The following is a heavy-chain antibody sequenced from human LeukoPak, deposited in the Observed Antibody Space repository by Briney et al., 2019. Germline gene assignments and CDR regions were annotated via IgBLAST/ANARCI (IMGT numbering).Heavy chain of an antibody. CDR1: GFTFSNYA. J-gene: IGHJ4*02. D-gene: IGHD3-3*01. V-gene: IGHV3-23*01. Sequence: GGSLRLSCATSGFTFSNYAVSWVRQAPGKGLEWVSSISGSGGTTYYADSVKGRFTISRDNSKNTLYLQMNSLRAEDTAVYYCAKAYDFWSGYPDYWGRGTLVTVSS. CDR2: ISGSGGTT. CDR3: AKAYDFWSGYPDY.